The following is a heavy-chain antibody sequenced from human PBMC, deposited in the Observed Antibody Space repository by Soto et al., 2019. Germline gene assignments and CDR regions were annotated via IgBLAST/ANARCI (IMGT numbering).Heavy chain of an antibody. J-gene: IGHJ5*02. CDR1: VYTFTSYD. V-gene: IGHV1-8*01. D-gene: IGHD6-13*01. Sequence: ASVKVYCKASVYTFTSYDINSVRQATGQGLEWMGWMNPNSGNTCYAQKLQGRVTKTRNTSISTAYMELSSLRSEDTAVYYCARDSSSWYEGNWFDPWGQGTLVTVSS. CDR3: ARDSSSWYEGNWFDP. CDR2: MNPNSGNT.